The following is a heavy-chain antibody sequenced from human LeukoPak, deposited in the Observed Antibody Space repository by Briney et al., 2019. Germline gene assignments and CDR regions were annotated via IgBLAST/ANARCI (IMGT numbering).Heavy chain of an antibody. CDR1: GGSISSSSYY. CDR3: ARDYGDYVFGY. D-gene: IGHD4-17*01. CDR2: IYYSGST. Sequence: SETLSLTCTVSGGSISSSSYYWGWIRQPPGKGLEWIRSIYYSGSTYYNPSLKSRVTISVDTSKNQFSLKLSSVTAADTAVYYCARDYGDYVFGYWGQGTLVTVSS. V-gene: IGHV4-39*02. J-gene: IGHJ4*02.